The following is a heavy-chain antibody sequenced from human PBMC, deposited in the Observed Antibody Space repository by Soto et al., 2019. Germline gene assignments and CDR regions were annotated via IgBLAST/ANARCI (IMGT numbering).Heavy chain of an antibody. CDR3: ARDSGRYSSSWFPIFDY. CDR2: IYSGGST. CDR1: GFTVSSNY. J-gene: IGHJ4*02. Sequence: PGGSLRLSCAASGFTVSSNYMSWVRQAPGKGLGWVSVIYSGGSTYYADSVKGRFTISRDNSKNTLYLQMNSLRAEDTAVYYCARDSGRYSSSWFPIFDYWGQGTLVTVSS. D-gene: IGHD6-13*01. V-gene: IGHV3-53*01.